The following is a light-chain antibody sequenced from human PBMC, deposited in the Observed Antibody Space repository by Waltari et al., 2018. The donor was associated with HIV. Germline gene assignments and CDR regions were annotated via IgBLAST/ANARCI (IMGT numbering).Light chain of an antibody. V-gene: IGLV2-23*02. Sequence: QSALTQPASVSGSPGQSITISCTGTSSAVGGYNLVSWYQQHPGKAPKIMIYEVSKRPSGVSNRFSGSKSGNTASLTISGLQAEDEADYYCCAYAGSTTYVIFGGGTKLTVL. CDR2: EVS. CDR1: SSAVGGYNL. J-gene: IGLJ2*01. CDR3: CAYAGSTTYVI.